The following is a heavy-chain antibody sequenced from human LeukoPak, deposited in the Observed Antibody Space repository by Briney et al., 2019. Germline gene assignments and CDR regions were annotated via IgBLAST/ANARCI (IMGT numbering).Heavy chain of an antibody. J-gene: IGHJ6*03. D-gene: IGHD1-7*01. V-gene: IGHV3-23*01. CDR2: ISGSDDNT. CDR3: AKGAGTTFRFRTYSYFYHMDV. CDR1: GCTFSTYA. Sequence: PGGSLRLSCAASGCTFSTYAMSWVRQAPGKGLEWVSSISGSDDNTYYADSVKGRFTISRDNSKNTLYLQMTSLRAEDTAVYYCAKGAGTTFRFRTYSYFYHMDVWGKGTTVTVSS.